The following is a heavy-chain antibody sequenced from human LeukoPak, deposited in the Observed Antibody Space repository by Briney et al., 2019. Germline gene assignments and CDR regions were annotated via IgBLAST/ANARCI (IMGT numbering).Heavy chain of an antibody. CDR3: ARDEGGTAVRYYFDY. CDR1: GSTFTSFY. D-gene: IGHD2-21*02. V-gene: IGHV1-46*01. Sequence: ASVNVSCMASGSTFTSFYMHWLRQAAGQELAWMGKINPSGGSTSYAQKFQGRVTMTRDTSTSTDYMELSSLRSEDTAVYYCARDEGGTAVRYYFDYWGQGTLVTVSS. J-gene: IGHJ4*02. CDR2: INPSGGST.